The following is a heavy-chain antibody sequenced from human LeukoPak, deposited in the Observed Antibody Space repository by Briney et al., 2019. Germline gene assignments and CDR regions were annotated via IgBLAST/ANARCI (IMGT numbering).Heavy chain of an antibody. Sequence: SETLSLTCAVYGGSFSGYYWSWIRQPPGKGLEWIGEINHSGSTNYNPSLKSRVTISVDTSKNQFSLKLSSVTAADTAVYYCARLYSSGLYYYYYMDVWGKGTTVTISS. CDR2: INHSGST. V-gene: IGHV4-34*01. CDR3: ARLYSSGLYYYYYMDV. J-gene: IGHJ6*03. CDR1: GGSFSGYY. D-gene: IGHD6-19*01.